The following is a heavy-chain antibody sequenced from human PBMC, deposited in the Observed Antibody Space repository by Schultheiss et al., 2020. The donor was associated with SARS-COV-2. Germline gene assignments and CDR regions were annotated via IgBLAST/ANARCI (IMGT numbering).Heavy chain of an antibody. CDR2: ISSSGSTI. Sequence: GGSLRLSCAASRFTFSSYEMNWVRQAPGKGLEWVSYISSSGSTIYYADSVKGRFTISRDNAKNSLYLQMNSLRAEDTAVYRCARGWYSFAFDIWGQGTKVTVSS. CDR1: RFTFSSYE. J-gene: IGHJ3*02. D-gene: IGHD1-14*01. CDR3: ARGWYSFAFDI. V-gene: IGHV3-48*03.